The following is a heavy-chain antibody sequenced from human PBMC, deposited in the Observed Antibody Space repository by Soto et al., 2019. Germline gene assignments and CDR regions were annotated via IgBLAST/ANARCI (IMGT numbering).Heavy chain of an antibody. V-gene: IGHV3-48*01. CDR2: ISSSSSTI. CDR1: GFTFSSYS. J-gene: IGHJ4*02. CDR3: ARDSVKMVVVAASRAGGFDY. Sequence: GGSLRLSCAASGFTFSSYSMNWVRQAPGKGLEWVSYISSSSSTIYYADSVKGRFTISRDNAKNSLYLQMNSLRAEDTAVYYCARDSVKMVVVAASRAGGFDYWGQGTLVTVSS. D-gene: IGHD2-15*01.